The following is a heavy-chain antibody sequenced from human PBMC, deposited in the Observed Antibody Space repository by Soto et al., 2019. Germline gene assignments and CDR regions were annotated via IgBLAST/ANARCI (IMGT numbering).Heavy chain of an antibody. V-gene: IGHV4-31*02. J-gene: IGHJ6*02. D-gene: IGHD4-17*01. CDR3: AARLLHYYYGMDV. CDR1: GGSISSGGYY. CDR2: IYYSGST. Sequence: SETLSLTCTVSGGSISSGGYYWSWIRQHPGKGLEWIGYIYYSGSTYYNPSLKSRVTISVDTSKNQFSLKLSSVTAADTAVYYCAARLLHYYYGMDVWGQGTTVTVSS.